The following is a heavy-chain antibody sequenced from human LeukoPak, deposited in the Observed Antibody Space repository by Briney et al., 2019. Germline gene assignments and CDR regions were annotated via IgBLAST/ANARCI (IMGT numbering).Heavy chain of an antibody. Sequence: GGSLRLSCAASGFTFSSYAVSWVRQAPGKGLEWVSAISGSGGSTYYADSVKGRFTISRDNSKNTLYLQMNSLRAEDTAVYYCAPGYSSGWYLDWGQGTLVTVSS. V-gene: IGHV3-23*01. CDR2: ISGSGGST. D-gene: IGHD6-19*01. CDR1: GFTFSSYA. CDR3: APGYSSGWYLD. J-gene: IGHJ4*02.